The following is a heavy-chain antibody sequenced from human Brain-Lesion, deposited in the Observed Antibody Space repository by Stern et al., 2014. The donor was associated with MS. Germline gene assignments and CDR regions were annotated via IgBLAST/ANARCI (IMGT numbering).Heavy chain of an antibody. D-gene: IGHD1-26*01. CDR2: FDPEDGET. CDR3: ATLSPGAGGNYYRHFDY. CDR1: GYTLTELS. J-gene: IGHJ4*02. V-gene: IGHV1-24*01. Sequence: QVQLVQSGAEVKKPGASVKVSCKVSGYTLTELSMHWVRQAPRKGLEWMGGFDPEDGETIYAQKFQGRVTMTEDTSTDTAYMELSSLRSEDTAVYYCATLSPGAGGNYYRHFDYWGQGALVAVSS.